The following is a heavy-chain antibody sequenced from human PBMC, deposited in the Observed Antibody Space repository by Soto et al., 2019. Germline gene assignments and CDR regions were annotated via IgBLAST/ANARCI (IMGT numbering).Heavy chain of an antibody. CDR2: IYPGDSDI. CDR1: GYSFTSYW. V-gene: IGHV5-51*03. Sequence: EVQLVQSGAEVKKPGESLKISCKGSGYSFTSYWIGWLRQVPGKGLEWMGIIYPGDSDITYSPSFQGQVTISADKSISTAYLKWSSLKASDTAMYYCARRTYRSSYTYDYWGQGTLVTVPS. D-gene: IGHD6-13*01. J-gene: IGHJ4*02. CDR3: ARRTYRSSYTYDY.